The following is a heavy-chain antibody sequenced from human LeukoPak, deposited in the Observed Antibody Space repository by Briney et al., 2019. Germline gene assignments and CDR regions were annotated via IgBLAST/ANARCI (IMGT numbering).Heavy chain of an antibody. V-gene: IGHV1-2*02. Sequence: ASVKVSCKASRYTFTGYYMHWVRQAPGQGLEWMGWINPNSGGTNYAQKFQGRVTMTRDTSISTAYMELSRLRSDDTAVYYCARDLIQLELYYFDYWGQGTLVTVSS. CDR2: INPNSGGT. CDR1: RYTFTGYY. D-gene: IGHD1-1*01. J-gene: IGHJ4*02. CDR3: ARDLIQLELYYFDY.